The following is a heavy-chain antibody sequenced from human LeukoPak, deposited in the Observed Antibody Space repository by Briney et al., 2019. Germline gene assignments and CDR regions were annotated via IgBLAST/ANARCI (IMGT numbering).Heavy chain of an antibody. V-gene: IGHV1-2*02. CDR3: ARPVGSGSLSAFDI. CDR2: INPDSGAT. D-gene: IGHD3-10*01. CDR1: GYIFTGYY. J-gene: IGHJ3*02. Sequence: APVKVSCKASGYIFTGYYMHWVRQAPGQGLEWMGWINPDSGATDYAQNFQGRVTMTRDTSISTAYMELSRLRSDDTAVYYCARPVGSGSLSAFDIWGQGTMVTVSS.